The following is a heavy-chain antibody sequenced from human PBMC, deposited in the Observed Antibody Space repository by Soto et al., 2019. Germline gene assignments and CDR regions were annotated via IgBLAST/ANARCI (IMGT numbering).Heavy chain of an antibody. D-gene: IGHD5-18*01. J-gene: IGHJ6*02. CDR1: GYTFTSYG. V-gene: IGHV1-18*04. CDR2: ISAYNGNT. Sequence: ASVKVSCKASGYTFTSYGISWVRQAPGQGLEWMGWISAYNGNTNYAQKLQGRVTMTTDRSTSTAYMELRSLRSDDTAVYYCARSTGYSYGYYYGMDVWGQGTTVTVSS. CDR3: ARSTGYSYGYYYGMDV.